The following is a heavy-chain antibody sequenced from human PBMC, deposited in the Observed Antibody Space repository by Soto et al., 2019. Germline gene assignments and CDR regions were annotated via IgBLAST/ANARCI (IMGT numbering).Heavy chain of an antibody. CDR2: IVVGSGNT. V-gene: IGHV1-58*02. D-gene: IGHD4-17*01. CDR1: GFTFTSSA. Sequence: SVKVSCKASGFTFTSSAMQWVQQARGQRLEWIGWIVVGSGNTNYAQKFQERVTITRDMSTSTAYMELSSLRSEDTAVYYCAADPHSPYGDYVNWGQGTLVTVSS. CDR3: AADPHSPYGDYVN. J-gene: IGHJ4*02.